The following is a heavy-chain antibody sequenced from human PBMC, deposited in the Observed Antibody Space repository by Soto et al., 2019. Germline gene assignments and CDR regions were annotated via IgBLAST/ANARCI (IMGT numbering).Heavy chain of an antibody. Sequence: GGSLRLSCAASGFTFSSYAMHWVRQAPGKGLEWVAVISYDGSNKYYADSVKGRFTISRDNSKNTLYLQMNSLRAEDTAVYYCARSLWGRNYYYGMDVWGQGTTVTVSS. J-gene: IGHJ6*02. CDR2: ISYDGSNK. CDR1: GFTFSSYA. CDR3: ARSLWGRNYYYGMDV. D-gene: IGHD3-16*01. V-gene: IGHV3-30-3*01.